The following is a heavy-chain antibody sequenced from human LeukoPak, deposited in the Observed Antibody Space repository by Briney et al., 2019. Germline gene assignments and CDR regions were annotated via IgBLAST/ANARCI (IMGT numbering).Heavy chain of an antibody. CDR2: ISYDGSNK. CDR3: ARALGDGYHWFDP. Sequence: GGALRLSCAASGFTFSSYGMHWVRQAPGKGLEWVAVISYDGSNKYYADSVKGRFTISRDNSKNTLYLQMNSLRAEDTAVYYCARALGDGYHWFDPWGQGTLVTVSS. D-gene: IGHD5-24*01. CDR1: GFTFSSYG. J-gene: IGHJ5*02. V-gene: IGHV3-30*03.